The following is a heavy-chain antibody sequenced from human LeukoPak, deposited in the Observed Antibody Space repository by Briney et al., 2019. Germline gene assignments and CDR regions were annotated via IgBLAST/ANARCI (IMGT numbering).Heavy chain of an antibody. CDR2: ISYDGSNK. D-gene: IGHD5-18*01. CDR1: GFTFSSYG. J-gene: IGHJ4*02. CDR3: AREEVYSYASLDY. V-gene: IGHV3-30*03. Sequence: PGRSLRLSCAASGFTFSSYGMHWVRQAPGKGLEWVAVISYDGSNKYYADSVKGRFTISRDNSKNTLYLQMNSLRAEDTAVYYCAREEVYSYASLDYWGQGTLVTVSS.